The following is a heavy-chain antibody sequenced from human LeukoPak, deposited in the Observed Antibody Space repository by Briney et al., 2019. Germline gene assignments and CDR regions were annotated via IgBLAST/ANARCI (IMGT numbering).Heavy chain of an antibody. CDR1: GGSISSTTYY. Sequence: PSETLSLTCSVSGGSISSTTYYWGWIRQPPGKGLEWIGSIYYSGSTYYNPSLKSRVTISVDTSKNQFSLKPSSVTAADTAVYYCASPDTYYYDSSGYYHFDYWGQGTLVTVSS. D-gene: IGHD3-22*01. CDR2: IYYSGST. J-gene: IGHJ4*02. CDR3: ASPDTYYYDSSGYYHFDY. V-gene: IGHV4-39*01.